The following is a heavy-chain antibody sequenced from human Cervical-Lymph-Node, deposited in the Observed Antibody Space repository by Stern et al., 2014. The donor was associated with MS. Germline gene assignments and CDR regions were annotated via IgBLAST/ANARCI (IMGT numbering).Heavy chain of an antibody. CDR2: FDPEDGET. D-gene: IGHD3-10*01. CDR3: ATDYNY. CDR1: GSALTDFF. J-gene: IGHJ4*02. Sequence: VQLVESGAEVKKPGASVKVSCKVSGSALTDFFMHWVRQPPGKGLEWMGGFDPEDGETIYAQKFQGRVTMTEDTSTDTAYMELSSLRSDDTAVYYCATDYNYWGQGTLVTVSS. V-gene: IGHV1-24*01.